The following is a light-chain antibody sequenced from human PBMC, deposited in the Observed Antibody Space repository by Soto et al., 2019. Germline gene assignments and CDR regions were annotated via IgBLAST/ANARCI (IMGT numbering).Light chain of an antibody. V-gene: IGKV3-11*01. CDR1: QSVSSY. CDR2: DAS. CDR3: KQRSNWPGT. J-gene: IGKJ5*01. Sequence: EIVLTQSPATLSLSPGERATLSCRASQSVSSYLAWYQQKPGQAPRLLIYDASNRATGIPARFSGSGSGTDFTLTISILEPEDFAVYYCKQRSNWPGTFGQGTRL.